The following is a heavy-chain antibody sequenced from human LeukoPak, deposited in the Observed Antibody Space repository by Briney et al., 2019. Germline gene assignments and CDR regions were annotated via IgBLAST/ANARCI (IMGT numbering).Heavy chain of an antibody. D-gene: IGHD1-1*01. Sequence: GGSLRLSCAASGFTFSSYVMSWVRQAPGKGLERVPGISGSGGSTYYADSVKGRFTISRDNSKNTLYLQMNSLRAEDTAVYYCATTLLRASTYMDVWGKGTTVTVSS. CDR3: ATTLLRASTYMDV. J-gene: IGHJ6*03. CDR2: ISGSGGST. CDR1: GFTFSSYV. V-gene: IGHV3-23*01.